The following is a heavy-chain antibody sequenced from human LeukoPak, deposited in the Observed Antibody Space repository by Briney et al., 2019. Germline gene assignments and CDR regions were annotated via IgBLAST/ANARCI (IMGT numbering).Heavy chain of an antibody. V-gene: IGHV3-30*18. D-gene: IGHD4-23*01. CDR1: GFTFSSYG. Sequence: PRGSLRLSCAASGFTFSSYGMHWVRQAPGKGLEWVAVISYDGSNKYYADSVKGRFTISRDNSKNTLYLQMNSLRAEDTAVYYCAKDTYGGNGLGAFDIWGQGTMVTVSS. CDR3: AKDTYGGNGLGAFDI. J-gene: IGHJ3*02. CDR2: ISYDGSNK.